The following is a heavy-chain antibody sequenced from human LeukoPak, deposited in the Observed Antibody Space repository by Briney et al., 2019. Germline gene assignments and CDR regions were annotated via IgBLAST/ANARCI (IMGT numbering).Heavy chain of an antibody. Sequence: GGSLRLSCAASGFTFSRYWMHWVRQAPGEGLVWVSRINSDESTTTYADSVKGRFTISRDNAKNTLYLQMNSLRAEDTAVYYCTKDMGNNWVFDYWGQGTLVTVPS. V-gene: IGHV3-74*01. J-gene: IGHJ4*02. CDR3: TKDMGNNWVFDY. CDR1: GFTFSRYW. CDR2: INSDESTT. D-gene: IGHD1-20*01.